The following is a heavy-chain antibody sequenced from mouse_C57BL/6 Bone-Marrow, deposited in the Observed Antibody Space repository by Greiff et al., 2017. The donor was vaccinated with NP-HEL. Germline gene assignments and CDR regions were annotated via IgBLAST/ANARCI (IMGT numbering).Heavy chain of an antibody. V-gene: IGHV1-64*01. D-gene: IGHD2-1*01. J-gene: IGHJ3*01. CDR2: IHPNSGST. CDR1: GYTFTSYW. CDR3: ARGFPSIYYCNLPWFAY. Sequence: QVQLQQPGAELVKPGASVKLSCKASGYTFTSYWMHWVKQRPGQGLEWIGMIHPNSGSTNYNEKFKSKATLNVDKSSSTAYMKLSSLTSEDSAVYYCARGFPSIYYCNLPWFAYWGQGTLVTVSA.